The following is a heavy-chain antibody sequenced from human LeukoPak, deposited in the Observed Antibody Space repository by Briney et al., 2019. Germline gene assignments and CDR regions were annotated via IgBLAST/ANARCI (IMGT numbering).Heavy chain of an antibody. D-gene: IGHD3-10*01. V-gene: IGHV1-3*01. CDR2: INAGNGNT. CDR3: ARAPYYYGSGSYYMSYYFDY. J-gene: IGHJ4*02. Sequence: ASVKVSCKASGYTFTSYAMHWVRQAPGQRLEWMGWINAGNGNTKYSQKFQGRVTITRDTSASTAYMELSSLRSEDTAVYYCARAPYYYGSGSYYMSYYFDYWGQGTLVTVSS. CDR1: GYTFTSYA.